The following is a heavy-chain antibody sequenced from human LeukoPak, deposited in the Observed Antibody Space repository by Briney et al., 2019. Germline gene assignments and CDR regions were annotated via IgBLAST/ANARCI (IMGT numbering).Heavy chain of an antibody. V-gene: IGHV3-30*03. D-gene: IGHD2/OR15-2a*01. CDR3: ARGDFGRYAFDF. CDR2: ISYDGSNK. CDR1: GFTFSSYG. Sequence: GGSLRLSCAASGFTFSSYGMHWVRQAPGKGLEWVAVISYDGSNKYYADSVKGRFTNSKDNSKNTLYLQMDSLRAEDTAVYYCARGDFGRYAFDFWGQGAMVTVSS. J-gene: IGHJ3*01.